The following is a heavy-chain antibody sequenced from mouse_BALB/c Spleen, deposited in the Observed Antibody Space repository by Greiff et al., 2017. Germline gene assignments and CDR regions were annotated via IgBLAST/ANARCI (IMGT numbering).Heavy chain of an antibody. D-gene: IGHD2-10*02. J-gene: IGHJ1*01. CDR1: GFTFSSYG. Sequence: EVQRVESGGGLVQPGGSLKLSCAASGFTFSSYGMSWVRQTPDKRLELVATINSNGGSTYYPDSVKGRFTISRDNAKNTLYLQMSSLKSEDTAMYYCARDKEYGNRGYFDVWGAGTTVTVSS. V-gene: IGHV5-6-3*01. CDR2: INSNGGST. CDR3: ARDKEYGNRGYFDV.